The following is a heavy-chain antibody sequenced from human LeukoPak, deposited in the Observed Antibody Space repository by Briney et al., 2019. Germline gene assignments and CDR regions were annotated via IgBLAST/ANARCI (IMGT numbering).Heavy chain of an antibody. D-gene: IGHD2-2*02. J-gene: IGHJ6*02. V-gene: IGHV1-69*04. CDR1: GGTFSSYA. CDR3: ARDQVPAAIRDYYYYYGMDV. CDR2: IIPIFGIA. Sequence: ASVKVSCKASGGTFSSYAISGVRQAPGQGLEWMGRIIPIFGIANYAQKFQGRVTITADKSTSTAYMELSSLRSEDTAVYYCARDQVPAAIRDYYYYYGMDVWGQGTTVTVSS.